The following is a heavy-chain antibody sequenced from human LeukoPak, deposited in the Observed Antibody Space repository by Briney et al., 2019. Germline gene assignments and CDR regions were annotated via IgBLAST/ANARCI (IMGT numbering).Heavy chain of an antibody. CDR3: ASSAPNSSSNYNGAP. CDR1: GFTFSSYW. V-gene: IGHV3-7*01. CDR2: IKQDGSEK. Sequence: PGGSLRFSCAASGFTFSSYWMSWVRQAPGKGLEWVANIKQDGSEKYYVDSVKGRFTISRDNAKNSLYLQMNSLRAEDTAVYYCASSAPNSSSNYNGAPWGQGTLVTVSS. J-gene: IGHJ5*02. D-gene: IGHD4/OR15-4a*01.